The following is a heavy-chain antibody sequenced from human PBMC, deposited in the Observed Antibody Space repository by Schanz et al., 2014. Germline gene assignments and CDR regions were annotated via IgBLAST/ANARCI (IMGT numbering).Heavy chain of an antibody. CDR1: GFTFSSYG. V-gene: IGHV3-33*06. D-gene: IGHD1-26*01. J-gene: IGHJ6*02. CDR3: VKDLQRELLRDDHYYGMDV. CDR2: VCHDGSKK. Sequence: LVESGGGVVQPGRSLRLSCAASGFTFSSYGMHWVRQVPGKGLEWVAVVCHDGSKKYYADSVKGRFTTSRDNSKNTMYLQMNSLRAEDTAVYYCVKDLQRELLRDDHYYGMDVWGQGTTVTVSS.